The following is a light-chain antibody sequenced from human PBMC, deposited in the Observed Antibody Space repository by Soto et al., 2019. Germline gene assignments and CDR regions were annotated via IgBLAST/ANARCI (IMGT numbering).Light chain of an antibody. CDR1: SSDVGGYNY. CDR2: EVS. Sequence: QSALTQPPSASGSPGQSVTISCTGTSSDVGGYNYVSWYQQHPGKAPKLMIYEVSKRPSGVPDRFSGSKSGNTASLTVSGLQAEDEADYYCISYTSGSPVLFGGGTKVTVL. J-gene: IGLJ3*02. CDR3: ISYTSGSPVL. V-gene: IGLV2-8*01.